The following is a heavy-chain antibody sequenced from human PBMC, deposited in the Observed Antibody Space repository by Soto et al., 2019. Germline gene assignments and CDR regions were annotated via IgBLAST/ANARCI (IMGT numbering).Heavy chain of an antibody. J-gene: IGHJ3*02. D-gene: IGHD3-10*01. CDR2: TYYRSKWYN. Sequence: SQTLSLTCAISGDSVSSNSAAWNWIRQSPSRGLELLGRTYYRSKWYNDYAVSVKSRITINPDTSKNQFSLQLNSVTPEDTAVYYCARVGITMVRGVIITDAFDIWGQGTMVTVSS. V-gene: IGHV6-1*01. CDR1: GDSVSSNSAA. CDR3: ARVGITMVRGVIITDAFDI.